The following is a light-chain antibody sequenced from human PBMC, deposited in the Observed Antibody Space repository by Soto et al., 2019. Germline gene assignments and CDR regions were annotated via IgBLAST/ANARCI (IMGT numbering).Light chain of an antibody. J-gene: IGLJ1*01. CDR1: SSDIGSYHL. CDR2: KVS. CDR3: CSYAGSNWGYV. Sequence: QSALTQPASVSGSPGQSITISFTGTSSDIGSYHLVSWYQHHSGKAPKLIIYKVSQWPSGVSDRFSASKSGSTASLTISGLQAEDEADYYCCSYAGSNWGYVFGTGTKVTVL. V-gene: IGLV2-23*02.